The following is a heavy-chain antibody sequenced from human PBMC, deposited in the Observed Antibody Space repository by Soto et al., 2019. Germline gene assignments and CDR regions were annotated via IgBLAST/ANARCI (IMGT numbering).Heavy chain of an antibody. CDR3: ARGSVFSSAWLDF. CDR2: IHSSGNT. Sequence: TLSLTLSVSGGSISDYYWSWIRQPAGEGLEWIGRIHSSGNTNYNPSLQSRVSMSVDTSKNQFSLRLSSVTAADTAVYFCARGSVFSSAWLDFWGPGTPVTVSS. V-gene: IGHV4-4*07. D-gene: IGHD6-19*01. CDR1: GGSISDYY. J-gene: IGHJ4*02.